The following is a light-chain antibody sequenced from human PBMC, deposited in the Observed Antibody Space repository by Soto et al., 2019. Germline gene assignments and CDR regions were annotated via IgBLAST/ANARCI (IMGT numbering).Light chain of an antibody. CDR2: EVT. Sequence: QSALTQPPSASGSRGQSVTISCTGTSSDVGGYNFVSWYQQHPGKAPKVILYEVTKRPSGVPDRFSGPKSGNTASLTVSGLQTEDEAHYYCSSYAGSKNRYVFGTGTKVTVL. V-gene: IGLV2-8*01. CDR3: SSYAGSKNRYV. CDR1: SSDVGGYNF. J-gene: IGLJ1*01.